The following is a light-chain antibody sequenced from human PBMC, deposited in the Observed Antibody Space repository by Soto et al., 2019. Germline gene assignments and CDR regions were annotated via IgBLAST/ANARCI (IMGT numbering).Light chain of an antibody. J-gene: IGLJ2*01. CDR1: SSDVGGYNY. CDR2: EVS. Sequence: QSALTQPASVSGSPGQSITISCTGTSSDVGGYNYVSWYQQHPGKAPKLMIYEVSNRPSGVSNRFSGSKSGNTASLTISGLQAGDEADYYCSSYTSSSPDVVFGGGTQLTVL. CDR3: SSYTSSSPDVV. V-gene: IGLV2-14*01.